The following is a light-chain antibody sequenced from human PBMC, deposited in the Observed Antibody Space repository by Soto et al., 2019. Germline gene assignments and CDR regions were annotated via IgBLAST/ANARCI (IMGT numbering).Light chain of an antibody. CDR3: ALWDDSLGGLV. CDR2: RNN. Sequence: QSVLTQPPSASGTPGQRVTISCSGSSSNIGSKSVNWYQQVPGTAPRLLIYRNNQRPSGVPDRFSGSKSGSSASLAISGLPSQEEADYYGALWDDSLGGLVFGNGTKLTVL. V-gene: IGLV1-44*01. J-gene: IGLJ1*01. CDR1: SSNIGSKS.